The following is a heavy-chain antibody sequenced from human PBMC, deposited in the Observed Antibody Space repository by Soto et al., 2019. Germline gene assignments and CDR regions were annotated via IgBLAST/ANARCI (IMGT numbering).Heavy chain of an antibody. D-gene: IGHD5-18*01. CDR2: IYYSGST. V-gene: IGHV4-39*01. CDR1: GGSISSSSYY. J-gene: IGHJ4*02. Sequence: SETLSLTCTVSGGSISSSSYYWGWIRQPPGKGLEWIGSIYYSGSTYYNPSLKSRVTISVDTSKNQFSLKLSSVTAADTAVYYCARQNVDTAVVSNWGQGTLVTVSS. CDR3: ARQNVDTAVVSN.